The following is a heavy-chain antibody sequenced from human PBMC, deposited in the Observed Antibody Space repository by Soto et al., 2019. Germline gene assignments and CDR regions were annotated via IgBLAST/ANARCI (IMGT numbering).Heavy chain of an antibody. CDR2: IYYSGST. V-gene: IGHV4-31*03. D-gene: IGHD2-15*01. CDR3: SGYCSGGSCYLYAFDI. Sequence: QVQLQESGPGLVKPSQTLSLTCTVSGGSISSGGYYWSWIRQHPGKGLEWIGYIYYSGSTYYNPSLKSRVIISVDTSKNQFSLKLSSVTAADTAVYYCSGYCSGGSCYLYAFDIWGQGTMVTVSS. J-gene: IGHJ3*02. CDR1: GGSISSGGYY.